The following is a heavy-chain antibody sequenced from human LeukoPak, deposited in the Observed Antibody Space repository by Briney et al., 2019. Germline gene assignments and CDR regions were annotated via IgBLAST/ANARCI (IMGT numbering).Heavy chain of an antibody. D-gene: IGHD5-18*01. V-gene: IGHV3-74*01. CDR1: GFTFSSYW. CDR2: INSDGSST. CDR3: ARGGYSYQPVEMALNNWFDP. J-gene: IGHJ5*02. Sequence: GGSLRLSCAASGFTFSSYWMHWVRQAPGKGLVWVSRINSDGSSTSYADSVKGRFTISRDNAKNTLYLQMNSLRAEDTAVYYCARGGYSYQPVEMALNNWFDPWGQGTLVTVSS.